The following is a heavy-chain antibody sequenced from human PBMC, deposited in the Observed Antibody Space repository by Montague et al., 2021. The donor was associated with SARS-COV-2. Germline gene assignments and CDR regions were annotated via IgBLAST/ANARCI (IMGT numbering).Heavy chain of an antibody. D-gene: IGHD2-2*01. CDR3: ASGLRGHCIRTCYYL. CDR2: MSHSGNT. CDR1: GESFSSDD. V-gene: IGHV4-34*01. J-gene: IGHJ4*02. Sequence: SETLSLTCADYGESFSSDDWSWTRQPPGKGLEWIGEMSHSGNTKYNPSLKSRVYMSLDTSRNEFSLKLTSVAAADSAVYYCASGLRGHCIRTCYYLWGQGTLVTVSS.